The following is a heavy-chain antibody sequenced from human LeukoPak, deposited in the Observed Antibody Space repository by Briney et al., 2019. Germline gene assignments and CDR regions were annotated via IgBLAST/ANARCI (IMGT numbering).Heavy chain of an antibody. Sequence: SETLSLTCTVSGGSISSYYWSWIRQPPGKGLEWIGYIYYSGSTNYNPSLKSRVTISVDTSKNQSSLKLSSVTAADTAVYYCARPQGYCSSTSCYHWFDPWGQGTLVTVSS. CDR1: GGSISSYY. V-gene: IGHV4-59*08. CDR2: IYYSGST. J-gene: IGHJ5*02. D-gene: IGHD2-2*01. CDR3: ARPQGYCSSTSCYHWFDP.